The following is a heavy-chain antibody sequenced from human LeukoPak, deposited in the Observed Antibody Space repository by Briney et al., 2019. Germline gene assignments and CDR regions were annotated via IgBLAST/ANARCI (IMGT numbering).Heavy chain of an antibody. CDR1: GGSISSSRYY. V-gene: IGHV4-39*01. Sequence: SETLSLTRPVSGGSISSSRYYWGWIREPPGKGLEWIGSIYYSGSTYYNPSLKSRVTISVDTSKNQFSLKLSSVTAADTAVYYCARHLGAGYYYDSSGYFSWFDPWGQGTLVTVSS. D-gene: IGHD3-22*01. J-gene: IGHJ5*02. CDR3: ARHLGAGYYYDSSGYFSWFDP. CDR2: IYYSGST.